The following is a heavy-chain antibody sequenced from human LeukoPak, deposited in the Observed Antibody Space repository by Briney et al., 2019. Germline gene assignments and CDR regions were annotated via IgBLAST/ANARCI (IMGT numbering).Heavy chain of an antibody. CDR2: IYYSGST. D-gene: IGHD3-9*01. V-gene: IGHV4-39*07. J-gene: IGHJ4*02. CDR3: ARGEDFERYYLAY. CDR1: GGSISSSSYY. Sequence: ASETLSLTCTVSGGSISSSSYYWGWIRQPPGKGLEWIGSIYYSGSTYYNPSLKSRATISVDTSKNQFSLKLTSVTAADTAVYFCARGEDFERYYLAYWGQGTLVTVSS.